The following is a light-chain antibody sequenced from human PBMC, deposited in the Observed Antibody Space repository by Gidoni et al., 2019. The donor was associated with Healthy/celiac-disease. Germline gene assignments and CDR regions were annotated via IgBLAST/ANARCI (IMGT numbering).Light chain of an antibody. CDR1: QSVSSSY. CDR3: QQYGSSPLFT. J-gene: IGKJ3*01. V-gene: IGKV3-20*01. Sequence: IALTQSPGTLSLSPGERATLSCRARQSVSSSYLAWYQQKPGQAPRLLIYGASSRATGIPDRFSGSGSGTDFTRTISRLEPEDFGVYYCQQYGSSPLFTFGPGTKVDIK. CDR2: GAS.